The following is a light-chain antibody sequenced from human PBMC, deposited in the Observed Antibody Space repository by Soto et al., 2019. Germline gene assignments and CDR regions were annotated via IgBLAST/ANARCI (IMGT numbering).Light chain of an antibody. Sequence: DIVMTQSPLFLSFTPGEPASISFRSIQILLHDNGFNFLNWYLQKPGQSPQLLISLGSSRASGVPDRFSGSASGRDFTLLISRVEAEDVGVFYCMQALETPLTFGGGTKVDIK. CDR2: LGS. CDR3: MQALETPLT. CDR1: QILLHDNGFNF. V-gene: IGKV2-28*01. J-gene: IGKJ4*01.